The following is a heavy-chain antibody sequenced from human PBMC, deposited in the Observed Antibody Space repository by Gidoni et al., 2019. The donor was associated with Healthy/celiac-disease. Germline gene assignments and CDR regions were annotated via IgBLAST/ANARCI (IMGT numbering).Heavy chain of an antibody. CDR1: GFTFSSYG. CDR3: ARVRFLEWAGMDV. J-gene: IGHJ6*02. V-gene: IGHV3-33*01. Sequence: QVQLVESGGGVVQPGRSLRLSCAASGFTFSSYGMHWVRQAPGKGLEWVAVTWYDGSNKYYADSVKGRFTISRDNSKNTLYLQMNSLRAEDTAVYYCARVRFLEWAGMDVWGQGTTVTVSS. CDR2: TWYDGSNK. D-gene: IGHD3-3*01.